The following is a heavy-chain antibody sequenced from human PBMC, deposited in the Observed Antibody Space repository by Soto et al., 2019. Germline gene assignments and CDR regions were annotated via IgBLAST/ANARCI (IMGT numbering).Heavy chain of an antibody. Sequence: EVQLVESGGGLVKPGGSLRLSCAASGFTFSTYSMNWVRQAPGKGLEWVSSISGSSSYIYYADSVKGRFTISRDNAKNSLYLPMNSLRAEDTAVFYCAGGSGSPHYMAVWGKGTTVTVSS. CDR2: ISGSSSYI. V-gene: IGHV3-21*01. J-gene: IGHJ6*03. D-gene: IGHD3-10*01. CDR3: AGGSGSPHYMAV. CDR1: GFTFSTYS.